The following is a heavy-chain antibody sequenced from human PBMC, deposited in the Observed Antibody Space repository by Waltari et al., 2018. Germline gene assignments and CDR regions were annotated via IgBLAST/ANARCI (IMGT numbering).Heavy chain of an antibody. J-gene: IGHJ4*02. D-gene: IGHD2-15*01. Sequence: VQLVQSGTEVENPGASLRVSCKVSGHPLSDLSIHWVRQAPGKGLGWMGGFDADDGASFDAQKFQGRLTRTEDTSTDTAYMGLRSLTSEDTAVYYCAAGGGGSRLPRWGQGTLIIVS. CDR1: GHPLSDLS. CDR2: FDADDGAS. V-gene: IGHV1-24*01. CDR3: AAGGGGSRLPR.